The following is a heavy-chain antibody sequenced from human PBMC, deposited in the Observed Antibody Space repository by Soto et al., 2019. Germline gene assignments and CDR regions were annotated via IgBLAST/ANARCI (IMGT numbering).Heavy chain of an antibody. CDR2: ISYDGSNK. CDR3: AKDRNRLWFGV. J-gene: IGHJ4*02. CDR1: GFTFSSYG. Sequence: LRLSCAASGFTFSSYGMHWVRQAPGKGLEWVAVISYDGSNKYYADSVKGRFTISRDNSKNTLYLQMNSLRAEDTAVYYCAKDRNRLWFGVWGQGTLVTVSS. D-gene: IGHD3-10*01. V-gene: IGHV3-30*18.